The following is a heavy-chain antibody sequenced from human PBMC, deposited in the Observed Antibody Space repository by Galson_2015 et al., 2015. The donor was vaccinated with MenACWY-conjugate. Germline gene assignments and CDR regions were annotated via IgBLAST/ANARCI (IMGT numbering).Heavy chain of an antibody. V-gene: IGHV1-69*13. CDR2: IIPIFGTA. Sequence: SVKVSCKASGGTFSSYAISWVRQAPGQGLEWMGGIIPIFGTANYAQKFQGRVTITADESTSTAYMELSSLRSEDTAVYYCARGYCSSTSCYSYYYYGMDVWGQGTTVTVSS. D-gene: IGHD2-2*01. CDR1: GGTFSSYA. CDR3: ARGYCSSTSCYSYYYYGMDV. J-gene: IGHJ6*02.